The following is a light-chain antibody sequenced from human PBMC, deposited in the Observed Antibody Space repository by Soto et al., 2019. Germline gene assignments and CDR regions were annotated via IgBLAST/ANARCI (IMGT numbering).Light chain of an antibody. CDR3: QQYNTYSS. J-gene: IGKJ4*01. CDR1: QSISSR. V-gene: IGKV1-5*01. Sequence: DIQFTQSPSTLSASVGDRVTITCRASQSISSRLAWYQQKPGEAPKVLIYDASSLESGVPSRFSGSGSGTEFTLTISSQQPDDFATYYCQQYNTYSSFGGGTKV. CDR2: DAS.